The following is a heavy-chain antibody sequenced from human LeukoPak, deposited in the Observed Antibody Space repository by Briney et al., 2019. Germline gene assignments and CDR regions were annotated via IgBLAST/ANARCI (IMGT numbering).Heavy chain of an antibody. Sequence: SQTLSLTFAISGDRVSRNWIRQSPSRGLEWLGRTYYRSKWYNDYAVSVKSRITINPDTSKNQFSLQLNSVTPEDTAVYYCARAGSSSWSNWFDPWGQGTLVTVSS. CDR3: ARAGSSSWSNWFDP. CDR1: GDRVS. D-gene: IGHD6-13*01. V-gene: IGHV6-1*01. J-gene: IGHJ5*02. CDR2: TYYRSKWYN.